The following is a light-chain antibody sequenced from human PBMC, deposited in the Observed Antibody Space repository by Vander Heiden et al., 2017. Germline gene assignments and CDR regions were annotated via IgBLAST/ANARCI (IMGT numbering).Light chain of an antibody. V-gene: IGLV1-44*01. CDR1: SSNIGSNV. Sequence: QSVLTQPPSASGTPGERVTLSCSGSSSNIGSNVVDWYQQLPGTAPKRLIHTSDQRPSGVPDRFSGSKSGTSASLAISGLQSEDEADYYCAAWDDSLDAVVFGGGTKVTVL. CDR2: TSD. J-gene: IGLJ2*01. CDR3: AAWDDSLDAVV.